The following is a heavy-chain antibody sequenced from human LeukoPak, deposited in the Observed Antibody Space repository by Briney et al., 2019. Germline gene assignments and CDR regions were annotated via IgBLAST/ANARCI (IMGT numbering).Heavy chain of an antibody. V-gene: IGHV3-23*01. J-gene: IGHJ5*02. CDR1: GFTFSSYV. CDR3: ARGIDDGDNWFDP. CDR2: ISGSGSGGST. Sequence: GGSLRLSCAASGFTFSSYVMSWVRQAPGKGLEWVSSISGSGSGGSTYYADSVKGRFTISRDNAKNSLYLQTNSLRAEDTALYYCARGIDDGDNWFDPWGQGTLVTVSS. D-gene: IGHD1-1*01.